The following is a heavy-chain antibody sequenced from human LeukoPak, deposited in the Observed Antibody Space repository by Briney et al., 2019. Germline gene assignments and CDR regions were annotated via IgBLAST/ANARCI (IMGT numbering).Heavy chain of an antibody. CDR3: ARFYGSGSYYGRNWFDP. CDR2: ISAYNGNT. D-gene: IGHD3-10*01. V-gene: IGHV1-18*01. CDR1: GYTFTSYG. J-gene: IGHJ5*02. Sequence: ASVKVSCKASGYTFTSYGISWVRQAPGQGLEWMGWISAYNGNTNYAQKLQGRVTMTRNTSISTAYMELSSLRSEDTAVYYCARFYGSGSYYGRNWFDPWGQGTLVTVSS.